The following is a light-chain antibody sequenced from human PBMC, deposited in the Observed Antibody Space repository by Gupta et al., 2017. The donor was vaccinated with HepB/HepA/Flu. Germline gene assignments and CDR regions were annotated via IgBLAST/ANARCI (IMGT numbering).Light chain of an antibody. Sequence: DIVMTQTPLSLSVTPGQPASISCKSSQSLLHTDGKTYLFWYLQKPGQPPRLLIYEGSNPFAGVEDRFGGSGVGINVEIQISRGEEEDVGCYCYWQSKHFPPFPFGQGTRIDIK. CDR3: WQSKHFPPFP. CDR1: QSLLHTDGKTY. J-gene: IGKJ5*01. CDR2: EGS. V-gene: IGKV2D-29*01.